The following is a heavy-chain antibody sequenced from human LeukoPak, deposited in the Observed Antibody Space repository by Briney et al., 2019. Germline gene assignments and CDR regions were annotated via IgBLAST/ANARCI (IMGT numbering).Heavy chain of an antibody. CDR3: ARGHVPIAFDI. D-gene: IGHD2-2*02. J-gene: IGHJ3*02. CDR2: IYYSGST. Sequence: PSETLSLTCTVSVGSISSSSYYWGWIRQPPGKGLEWIGSIYYSGSTYYNPSLKSRVTISVDTSKNQFSLKLSSVTAADTAVYYCARGHVPIAFDIWGQGTMVTVSS. CDR1: VGSISSSSYY. V-gene: IGHV4-39*07.